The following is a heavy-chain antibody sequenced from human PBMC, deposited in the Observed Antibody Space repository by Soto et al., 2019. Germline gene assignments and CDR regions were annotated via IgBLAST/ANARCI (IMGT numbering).Heavy chain of an antibody. CDR3: ARTCRSGGSCYLEY. CDR2: INAHSGGT. CDR1: GFSFTGSY. D-gene: IGHD2-15*01. Sequence: GASVKCSCKAAGFSFTGSYIQWLRQAPGQGLEWMGWINAHSGGTEYAQKFQGRVTVTTDTSTSTAYMEVGSLRSDDTAVYYCARTCRSGGSCYLEYWGEGTLVTVSS. V-gene: IGHV1-2*02. J-gene: IGHJ4*02.